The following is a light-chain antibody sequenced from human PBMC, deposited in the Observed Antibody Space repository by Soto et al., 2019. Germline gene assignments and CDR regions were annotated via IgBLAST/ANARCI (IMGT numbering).Light chain of an antibody. V-gene: IGKV3-15*01. J-gene: IGKJ4*01. Sequence: EIVMTQSPATLSVSPGERATLSCRASQSISNNLSWYQQKPGQAPRLVIKGASTRATGIPARFSGSGSGTDFTLTISSLQYEDFAVYYCQQYNNCPLTFGGGTKVAIK. CDR3: QQYNNCPLT. CDR2: GAS. CDR1: QSISNN.